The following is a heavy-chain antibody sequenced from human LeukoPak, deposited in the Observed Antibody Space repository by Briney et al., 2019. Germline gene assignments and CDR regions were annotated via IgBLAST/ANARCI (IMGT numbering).Heavy chain of an antibody. V-gene: IGHV3-48*03. Sequence: GGSLRLSCAASGFTFSSYEMNWVRQAPGTGLEWVSYISSSGSTIYYADSVKGRFTISRDNAKNSLYLQINSLRAEDTAVYYCARGDGPGWFGELSSWFDPWGQGTLVTVSS. D-gene: IGHD3-10*01. CDR2: ISSSGSTI. CDR3: ARGDGPGWFGELSSWFDP. J-gene: IGHJ5*02. CDR1: GFTFSSYE.